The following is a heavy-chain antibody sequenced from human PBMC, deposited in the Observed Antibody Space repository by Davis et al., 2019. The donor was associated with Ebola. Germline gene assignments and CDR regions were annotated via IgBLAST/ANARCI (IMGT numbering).Heavy chain of an antibody. Sequence: GESLKISCAASGFAFTVYSMCWVRQAPGKGLEYVSGISYNGGSTYYANSVKGRFTISRDNSKHTLFLHMGSLRAEDVAVYYCARVGYCSGGVCYGMDVWGQGTTVTVSS. V-gene: IGHV3-64*01. CDR3: ARVGYCSGGVCYGMDV. CDR1: GFAFTVYS. D-gene: IGHD2-15*01. CDR2: ISYNGGST. J-gene: IGHJ6*02.